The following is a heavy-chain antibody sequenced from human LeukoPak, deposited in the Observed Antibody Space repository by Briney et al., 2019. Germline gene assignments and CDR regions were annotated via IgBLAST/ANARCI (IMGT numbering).Heavy chain of an antibody. CDR2: IKQDGSEK. CDR1: GFTFSSYL. J-gene: IGHJ4*02. D-gene: IGHD5-18*01. CDR3: ASPTGGYSYGPNEAPYY. Sequence: GGSLRLSCAASGFTFSSYLMSWVRQAPGKGLEWVANIKQDGSEKYYVDSVKGRFTISRDNAKNSLYLQMNSLRAEDTAVYYCASPTGGYSYGPNEAPYYWGQGTLVTVSS. V-gene: IGHV3-7*01.